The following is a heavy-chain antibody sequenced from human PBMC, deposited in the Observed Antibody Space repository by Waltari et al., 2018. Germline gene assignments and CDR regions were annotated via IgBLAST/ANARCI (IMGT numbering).Heavy chain of an antibody. CDR1: DYSSSSGFY. D-gene: IGHD1-26*01. Sequence: QVHLQVSGPGLVTPSETLYLTCAVSDYSSSSGFYWGWIRQPQGKGLEWIGSINHGGSTFYNPSLKSRVTISVDTALNHFSLKLNSVTATDTAVYYCARQGGYINVWWEDYWYFDHWGRGTLVTVSS. J-gene: IGHJ2*01. CDR2: INHGGST. V-gene: IGHV4-38-2*01. CDR3: ARQGGYINVWWEDYWYFDH.